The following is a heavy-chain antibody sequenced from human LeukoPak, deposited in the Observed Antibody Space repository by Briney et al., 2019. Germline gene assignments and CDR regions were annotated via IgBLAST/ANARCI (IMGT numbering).Heavy chain of an antibody. CDR3: AKGSWSIAASTGADY. J-gene: IGHJ4*02. CDR1: GFTFSSYG. D-gene: IGHD6-6*01. Sequence: GGSLRLSCAASGFTFSSYGMHWVRQAPGKGLEWVAFIRYDGSSKYYADSVKGRFTISRDNSKNTLYLQMSSLRAEDTAVYYCAKGSWSIAASTGADYWGQGTLVTVSS. CDR2: IRYDGSSK. V-gene: IGHV3-30*02.